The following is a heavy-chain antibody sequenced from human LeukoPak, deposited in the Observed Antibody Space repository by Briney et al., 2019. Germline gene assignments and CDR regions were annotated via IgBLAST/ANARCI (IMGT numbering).Heavy chain of an antibody. V-gene: IGHV3-48*04. CDR2: ISSSSGTI. D-gene: IGHD3-22*01. CDR3: ARDRDYYDSSGYFRYFDL. J-gene: IGHJ2*01. Sequence: GGSLRLSCAASGFTFSSYSMNWVRQAPGKGLEWVSYISSSSGTIYYADSVKGRFTISRDNAKNSLYLQMNSLRAEDTAVYYCARDRDYYDSSGYFRYFDLWGRGTLVTVSS. CDR1: GFTFSSYS.